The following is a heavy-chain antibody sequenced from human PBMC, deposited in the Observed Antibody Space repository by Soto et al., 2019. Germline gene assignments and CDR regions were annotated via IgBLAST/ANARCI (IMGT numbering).Heavy chain of an antibody. CDR1: GGSISSYY. Sequence: SETLSLTCTVSGGSISSYYWSWTRQPPGKGLEWIGYIYYSGSTNYNPSLKSRVTISVDTSKNQFSLKLSSVTAADTAVYYCARDGTAMVPSYGMDVWGQGTTVTVSS. D-gene: IGHD5-18*01. V-gene: IGHV4-59*01. CDR2: IYYSGST. CDR3: ARDGTAMVPSYGMDV. J-gene: IGHJ6*02.